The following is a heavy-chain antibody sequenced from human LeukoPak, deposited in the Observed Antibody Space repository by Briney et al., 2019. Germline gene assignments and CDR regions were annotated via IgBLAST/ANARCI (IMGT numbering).Heavy chain of an antibody. CDR3: TRAGGLVGGVHYYYYMDV. CDR1: GFTFSSYA. J-gene: IGHJ6*03. V-gene: IGHV3-30*04. CDR2: ISYDGSNK. Sequence: PGGSLRLSCAASGFTFSSYAMHWVRQAPGKGLEWVAVISYDGSNKYYADSVKGRFTISRDNSKNTLSLQMNSLRPEDTAVYYCTRAGGLVGGVHYYYYMDVWGKGTTVTIPS. D-gene: IGHD3-10*01.